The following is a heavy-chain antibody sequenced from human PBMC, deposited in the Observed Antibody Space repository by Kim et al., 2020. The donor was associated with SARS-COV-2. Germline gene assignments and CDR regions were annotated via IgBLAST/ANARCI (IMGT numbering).Heavy chain of an antibody. D-gene: IGHD3-22*01. Sequence: SETLSHTCTVSGGSISSYYWSWIRQPPGKGLEWIGYIYYSGSTNYNPSLKSRVTISVDTSKNQFSLKLSSVTAADTAVYYCARSPASRLSITMIVVVTPDAFDIWGQGTMVTVSS. CDR2: IYYSGST. CDR1: GGSISSYY. J-gene: IGHJ3*02. CDR3: ARSPASRLSITMIVVVTPDAFDI. V-gene: IGHV4-59*08.